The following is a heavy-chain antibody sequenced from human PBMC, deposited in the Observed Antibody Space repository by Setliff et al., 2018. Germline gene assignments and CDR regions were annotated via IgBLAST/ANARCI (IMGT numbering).Heavy chain of an antibody. CDR1: GGSINSGTYY. Sequence: KPSETLSLTCTVSGGSINSGTYYWGWIRQPPGKGLEWIGRIYHGGTTYYNASLKSRVIISVDTSKNQFSLNLSSVTAADTAVYYCARTGTYRYFDYWGQGTQVTVSS. CDR2: IYHGGTT. CDR3: ARTGTYRYFDY. D-gene: IGHD1-26*01. V-gene: IGHV4-39*01. J-gene: IGHJ4*02.